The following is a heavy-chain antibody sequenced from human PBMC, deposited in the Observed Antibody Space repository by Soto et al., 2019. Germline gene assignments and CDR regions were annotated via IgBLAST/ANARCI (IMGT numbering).Heavy chain of an antibody. V-gene: IGHV3-74*01. CDR1: GFTLSSYW. CDR3: ARLPNKSPQN. Sequence: EVQLVESGGGLVQPGGSLRLSCVASGFTLSSYWMHWVRQAPGKGLVWVSSISNDGSSIYADPVKGRFTIPRDNAKNTLYLQMNSLRAEDTAVYYCARLPNKSPQNWGQGTLVIVSP. J-gene: IGHJ1*01. CDR2: ISNDGSS.